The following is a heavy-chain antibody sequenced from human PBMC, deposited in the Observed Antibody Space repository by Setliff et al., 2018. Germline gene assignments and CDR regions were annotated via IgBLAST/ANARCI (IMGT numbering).Heavy chain of an antibody. D-gene: IGHD2-21*01. CDR3: ARGLEGEDYFYYMDV. V-gene: IGHV4-61*09. CDR1: GDSISSRRNY. Sequence: SETLSLTCTVSGDSISSRRNYWGWFRQPAGKELEWIGQIYTSWSTNYNPSLKSRVTISLDTSKNQFSLKLSSVTAADTAVYYCARGLEGEDYFYYMDVWGKGNTVTVSS. J-gene: IGHJ6*03. CDR2: IYTSWST.